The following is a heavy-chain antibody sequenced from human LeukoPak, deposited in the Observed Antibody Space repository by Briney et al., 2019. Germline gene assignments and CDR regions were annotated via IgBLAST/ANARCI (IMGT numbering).Heavy chain of an antibody. CDR2: ISWNSGSI. D-gene: IGHD1-20*01. J-gene: IGHJ4*02. CDR3: AKGHNWNDGAFDY. CDR1: GFTFEDYA. Sequence: GGSLRLSCAASGFTFEDYAMHWVRQAPGKGLEWVSGISWNSGSIGYADSVKGRFTISRDNAKNSLYLQMNSLRAEDTALYYCAKGHNWNDGAFDYWGQGTLVTVSS. V-gene: IGHV3-9*01.